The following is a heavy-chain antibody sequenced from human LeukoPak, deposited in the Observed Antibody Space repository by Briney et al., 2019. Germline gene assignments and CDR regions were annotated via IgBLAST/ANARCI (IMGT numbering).Heavy chain of an antibody. CDR2: MRSGSRYI. J-gene: IGHJ4*02. CDR3: TRDRPTGASRVFVVQ. D-gene: IGHD3-3*01. Sequence: GGSLRLSCAASGFTFSSYAMTWVRQAPGKGLEWVSPMRSGSRYIHYADSVRGRFTISRDNAKNSLYLLMNSLRAEDTAVYYCTRDRPTGASRVFVVQWGQGTLVTVSS. V-gene: IGHV3-21*01. CDR1: GFTFSSYA.